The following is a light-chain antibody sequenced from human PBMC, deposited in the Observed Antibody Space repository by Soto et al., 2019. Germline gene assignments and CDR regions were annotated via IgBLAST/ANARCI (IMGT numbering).Light chain of an antibody. Sequence: QSVLTQPPSVSLSPGQKVTISCSGSSSNIVNNYVSWYQQLPGTAPKLLIYDNNKRPSGIPDRFSGSKSGTSATLGITGLQTGDEADYYCGTWDSSLSAYVFGTGTKVTVL. CDR3: GTWDSSLSAYV. J-gene: IGLJ1*01. CDR1: SSNIVNNY. V-gene: IGLV1-51*01. CDR2: DNN.